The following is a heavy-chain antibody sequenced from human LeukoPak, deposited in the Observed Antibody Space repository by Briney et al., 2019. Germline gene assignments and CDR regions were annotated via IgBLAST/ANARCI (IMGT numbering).Heavy chain of an antibody. D-gene: IGHD3-22*01. CDR3: ARVYYDTSGYPLKDY. CDR2: IIPIFGTA. V-gene: IGHV1-69*13. J-gene: IGHJ4*02. CDR1: GGTFSSYA. Sequence: SVKVSCKASGGTFSSYAISWVRQAPGQGLEWMGGIIPIFGTANYAQKFQGRVTITADESTSTAYMELSSLRSEDTAVYFCARVYYDTSGYPLKDYWGQGTLVTVSS.